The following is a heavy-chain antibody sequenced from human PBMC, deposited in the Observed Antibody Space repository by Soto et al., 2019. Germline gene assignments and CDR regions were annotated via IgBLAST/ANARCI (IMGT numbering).Heavy chain of an antibody. D-gene: IGHD5-18*01. Sequence: GGSLRLSCAASGFTFSSYAMHWVRQAPGKGLEWVAVISYDGSNKYYADSVKGRFTISRDNSKNTLYLQMNSLRAEDTAVYYCARDSLYSYGLDYWGQGTLVTVSS. CDR2: ISYDGSNK. V-gene: IGHV3-30-3*01. J-gene: IGHJ4*02. CDR3: ARDSLYSYGLDY. CDR1: GFTFSSYA.